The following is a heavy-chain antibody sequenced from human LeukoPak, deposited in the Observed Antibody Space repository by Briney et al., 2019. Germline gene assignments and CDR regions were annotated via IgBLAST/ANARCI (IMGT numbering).Heavy chain of an antibody. CDR1: GGSFSGYY. Sequence: SETLSLTCAVYGGSFSGYYWSWIRQPPGKGLEWVGEINHSGSTNYNPSLKSRVTISVDTSKNQFSLTLSSVTAADTAVYYCARGIRGSSGWSSYYFDYWGQGTLVTVSS. CDR3: ARGIRGSSGWSSYYFDY. V-gene: IGHV4-34*01. D-gene: IGHD6-19*01. J-gene: IGHJ4*02. CDR2: INHSGST.